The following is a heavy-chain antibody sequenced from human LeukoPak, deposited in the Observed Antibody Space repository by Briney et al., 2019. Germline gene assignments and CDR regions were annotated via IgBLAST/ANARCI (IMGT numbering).Heavy chain of an antibody. J-gene: IGHJ6*03. V-gene: IGHV4-34*01. CDR3: ARGQYYYDSSGYYPYYYYYMDV. CDR1: GGSFSGYY. CDR2: INHSGST. Sequence: SETLSLTCAVYGGSFSGYYWSWIRQPPGKGLEWIGEINHSGSTNYNPSPKSRVTISVDTSKNQFSLKLSSVTAADTAVYYCARGQYYYDSSGYYPYYYYYMDVWGKGTTVTVSS. D-gene: IGHD3-22*01.